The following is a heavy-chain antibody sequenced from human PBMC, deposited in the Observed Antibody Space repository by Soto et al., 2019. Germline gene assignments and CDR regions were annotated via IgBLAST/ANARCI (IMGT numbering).Heavy chain of an antibody. D-gene: IGHD3-10*01. CDR3: AKDMGYYGSGRQPNWFDP. CDR2: LSGSGGTT. CDR1: GFTFSSYA. V-gene: IGHV3-23*01. J-gene: IGHJ5*01. Sequence: PGGSLRLSCAASGFTFSSYAMSWVRQAPGKGLEWVSALSGSGGTTYYADSVKGRFTISRDNSRNTLYLQMNSLRAEDTAVYYCAKDMGYYGSGRQPNWFDPWGQGTLVTVAS.